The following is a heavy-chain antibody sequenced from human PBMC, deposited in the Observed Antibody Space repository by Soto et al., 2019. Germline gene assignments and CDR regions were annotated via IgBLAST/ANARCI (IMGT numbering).Heavy chain of an antibody. CDR1: GYAFSDYG. CDR2: ISAKNGNT. J-gene: IGHJ4*02. Sequence: ASVKVSCKTSGYAFSDYGISWVRQAPGQGLEWMGWISAKNGNTNFAQKFRGRVTMITDTSTNTVYMELRNLRLDDTAVYYCAREPPETPPDYWGQGTLVTV. CDR3: AREPPETPPDY. V-gene: IGHV1-18*01.